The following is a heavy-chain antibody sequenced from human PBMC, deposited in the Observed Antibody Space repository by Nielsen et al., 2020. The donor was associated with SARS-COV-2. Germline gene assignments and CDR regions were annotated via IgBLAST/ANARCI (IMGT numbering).Heavy chain of an antibody. CDR1: GFTFSDYY. J-gene: IGHJ4*02. V-gene: IGHV3-11*05. CDR3: AKGSYGSGEIDY. Sequence: GESLKISCAASGFTFSDYYMSWIRQAPGKGLEWVSDISSTGVYTNYADSVKGRFTISRDNAKKSLYLQLNSLRAEDTAVYYCAKGSYGSGEIDYWGQGTLVTVSS. D-gene: IGHD3-10*01. CDR2: ISSTGVYT.